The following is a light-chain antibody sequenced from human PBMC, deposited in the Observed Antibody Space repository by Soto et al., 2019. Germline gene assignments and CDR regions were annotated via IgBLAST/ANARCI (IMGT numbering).Light chain of an antibody. CDR2: GIS. J-gene: IGKJ3*01. CDR1: QSLTSY. CDR3: QQRSNWPPA. Sequence: EIVMTQSPATLSVSPGETATLSCRASQSLTSYLAWYQQKPDQAPRLLIYGISTRATDIPARFSGSGSGTEFTLTISSLQSEDFAVYYCQQRSNWPPAFGPGTKVDIK. V-gene: IGKV3-15*01.